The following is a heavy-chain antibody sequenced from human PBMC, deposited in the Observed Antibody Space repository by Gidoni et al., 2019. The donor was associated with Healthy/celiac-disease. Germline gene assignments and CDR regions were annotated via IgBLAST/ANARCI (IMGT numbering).Heavy chain of an antibody. Sequence: EVQLVQSGAEVKKPGESLRISCKGSGYSFTSYWISWVRQMPGKGLEWMGRIDPSDSYTNYSPSFQGHVTISADKSISTAYLQWSSLKASDTAMYYFAIPPPQKQLANDYWGQGNLVTVSS. J-gene: IGHJ4*02. CDR1: GYSFTSYW. CDR3: AIPPPQKQLANDY. V-gene: IGHV5-10-1*01. CDR2: IDPSDSYT. D-gene: IGHD6-13*01.